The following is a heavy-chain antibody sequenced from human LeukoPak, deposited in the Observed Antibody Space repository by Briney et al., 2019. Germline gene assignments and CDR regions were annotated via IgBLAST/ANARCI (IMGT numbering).Heavy chain of an antibody. V-gene: IGHV3-49*04. CDR3: SCGSSSSGWYGPYYFDY. Sequence: GGSLRLSCTASGFSFGHYAMSWVRQAPGKGLEWVGFIRSKGYGGTTEYAASVKGRFTISRDDSKSIAYLQMNSLKTDDTAVYYCSCGSSSSGWYGPYYFDYWGQGTLVTVSS. J-gene: IGHJ4*02. CDR1: GFSFGHYA. CDR2: IRSKGYGGTT. D-gene: IGHD6-19*01.